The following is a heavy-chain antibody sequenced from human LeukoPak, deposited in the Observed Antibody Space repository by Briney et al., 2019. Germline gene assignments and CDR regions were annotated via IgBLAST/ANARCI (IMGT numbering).Heavy chain of an antibody. J-gene: IGHJ3*02. CDR2: ISSSGDTI. CDR3: ARVVYCTGGSCYIFAFDI. Sequence: PGGSLRLSCAASGFTFSDYYMSWIRQAPGKGLEWVSYISSSGDTIFYADSVKGRFTISRDNAKNSLHLQVNSLRAEDTAVYYCARVVYCTGGSCYIFAFDIWGQGTMVAVSS. D-gene: IGHD2-15*01. V-gene: IGHV3-11*01. CDR1: GFTFSDYY.